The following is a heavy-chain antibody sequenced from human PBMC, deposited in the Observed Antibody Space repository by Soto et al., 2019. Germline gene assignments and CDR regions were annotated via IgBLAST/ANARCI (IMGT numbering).Heavy chain of an antibody. CDR1: GGSISSGGYY. D-gene: IGHD6-13*01. Sequence: KTSETLSLTCTVSGGSISSGGYYWSWIRQHPGKGLEWIGYIYYSGSTYYNPSLKSRVTISVDTSKNQFSLKPSSVTAADTAVYYCARISSWYDYYYGMDVWGQGTTVTVSS. CDR2: IYYSGST. CDR3: ARISSWYDYYYGMDV. J-gene: IGHJ6*02. V-gene: IGHV4-31*03.